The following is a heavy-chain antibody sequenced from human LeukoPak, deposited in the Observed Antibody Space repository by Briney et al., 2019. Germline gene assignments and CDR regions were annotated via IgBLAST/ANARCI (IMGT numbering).Heavy chain of an antibody. Sequence: AGGSLRLFCAASGFTFSRYGMTWVRPAPGKGLEWVSAISGSGGSIHYADSVKGRFTISRDNSKNTLYLQMNSLRAEDTAIYYCAKDGSFDAFDIWGQGTMVTVSS. J-gene: IGHJ3*02. CDR3: AKDGSFDAFDI. CDR1: GFTFSRYG. CDR2: ISGSGGSI. V-gene: IGHV3-23*01. D-gene: IGHD3-10*01.